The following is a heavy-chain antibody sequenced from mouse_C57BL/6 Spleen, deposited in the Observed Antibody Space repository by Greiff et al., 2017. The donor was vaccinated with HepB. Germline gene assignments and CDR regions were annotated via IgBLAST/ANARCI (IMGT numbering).Heavy chain of an antibody. J-gene: IGHJ3*01. CDR1: GYTFTSYW. Sequence: VQLQQSGAELVKPGASVKLSCKASGYTFTSYWMQWVKQRPGQGLEWIGEIDPSDSYTNYNQKFKGKATLTVDTSSSTAYMQLSSLTSEDSAVYYCARGGVEGFAYWGQGTLVTVSA. V-gene: IGHV1-50*01. CDR2: IDPSDSYT. CDR3: ARGGVEGFAY.